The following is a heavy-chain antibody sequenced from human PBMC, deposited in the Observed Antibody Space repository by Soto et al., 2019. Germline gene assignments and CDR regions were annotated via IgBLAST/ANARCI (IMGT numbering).Heavy chain of an antibody. CDR1: GFTFSDYY. CDR2: ISSSGSTI. J-gene: IGHJ4*02. Sequence: PGGSLRLSCAASGFTFSDYYMSWIRQAPGKGLEWVSYISSSGSTIYYADSVKGRFTISRDNAKNSLYLQMNSLRAEDTAVYYCAKDAGAAVAVSPFDYWGQGTLVTVS. V-gene: IGHV3-11*01. D-gene: IGHD6-19*01. CDR3: AKDAGAAVAVSPFDY.